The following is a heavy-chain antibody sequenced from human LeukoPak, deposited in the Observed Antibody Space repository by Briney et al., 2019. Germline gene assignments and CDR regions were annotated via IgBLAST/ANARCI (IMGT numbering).Heavy chain of an antibody. V-gene: IGHV4-59*01. CDR1: GGSISSYY. J-gene: IGHJ4*02. D-gene: IGHD3-22*01. CDR2: MSYNGRS. CDR3: ARDGYSDSSGYDYPPSV. Sequence: SETLSLTCTVSGGSISSYYLSWIRQPPGKGLEWIGYMSYNGRSSYNPSLRSRVTISVDASKKQFSLKLSSVTAADTAVYYCARDGYSDSSGYDYPPSVWGQGTLVTVSS.